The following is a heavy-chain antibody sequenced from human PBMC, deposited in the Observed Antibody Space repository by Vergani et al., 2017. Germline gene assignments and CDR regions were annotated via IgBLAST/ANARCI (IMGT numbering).Heavy chain of an antibody. CDR3: ARHIGPNDDDSSGYSYYFDY. Sequence: EVQLVQSGAEVKKPGESLKISCKGSGYSFTSYWIGWVRQMPGKGLEWMGIIYPGDSDTRYSPSFQGQVTITADKSVSTAYLQWNSLKASDTAMYYCARHIGPNDDDSSGYSYYFDYWGQGTLVTVSS. CDR1: GYSFTSYW. D-gene: IGHD3-22*01. V-gene: IGHV5-51*01. J-gene: IGHJ4*02. CDR2: IYPGDSDT.